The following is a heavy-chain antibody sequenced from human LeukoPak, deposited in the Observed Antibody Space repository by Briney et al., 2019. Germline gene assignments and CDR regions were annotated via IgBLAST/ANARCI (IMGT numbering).Heavy chain of an antibody. CDR1: GGSISSYY. D-gene: IGHD4-17*01. CDR3: ASTTTTYYSYFYYHVGV. V-gene: IGHV4-4*09. CDR2: IYSSGST. J-gene: IGHJ6*03. Sequence: SETLSLTCTVSGGSISSYYWSWIRQPPGKGLEWIGYIYSSGSTYYNPSLNSRVTISVDTSKNQFSLKLTSVTAADTAVYYCASTTTTYYSYFYYHVGVWGKGTTVTVSS.